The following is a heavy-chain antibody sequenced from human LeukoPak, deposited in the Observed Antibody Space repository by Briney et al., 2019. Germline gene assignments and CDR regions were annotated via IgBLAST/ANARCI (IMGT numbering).Heavy chain of an antibody. D-gene: IGHD3-3*01. CDR3: ANSPLEWLFAGDPSYHKIFDY. J-gene: IGHJ4*02. CDR1: GFTFSSYG. V-gene: IGHV3-30*02. CDR2: IRYDGSNK. Sequence: PGGSLRLSCAASGFTFSSYGMHWVRQAPGKGLEWVAFIRYDGSNKYYADSVKGRFTISRDNSKNTLYLQMNSLRAEDTAVYYCANSPLEWLFAGDPSYHKIFDYWGQGTLVTVSS.